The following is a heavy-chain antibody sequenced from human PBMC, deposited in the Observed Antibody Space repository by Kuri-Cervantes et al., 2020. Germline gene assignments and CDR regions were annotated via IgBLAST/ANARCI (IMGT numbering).Heavy chain of an antibody. J-gene: IGHJ4*02. D-gene: IGHD4-11*01. CDR3: ARRQRLKSGPYYFDY. Sequence: GSLRLSCTVSGGSISSSGYYWGWIRQPPGKGLEWIGNIYYSGSTYYNPSLKSRVTISVDTSKNQFSLKLSSVTAADTAVYYCARRQRLKSGPYYFDYWGQGTLVTVSS. V-gene: IGHV4-39*01. CDR2: IYYSGST. CDR1: GGSISSSGYY.